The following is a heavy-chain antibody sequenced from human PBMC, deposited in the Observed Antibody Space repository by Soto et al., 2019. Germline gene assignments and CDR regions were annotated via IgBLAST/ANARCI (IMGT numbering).Heavy chain of an antibody. V-gene: IGHV5-51*01. J-gene: IGHJ4*02. Sequence: PEEPLKVSWKGSGYSFTIYCIGWVRQMPGKGLEWMGIIYPGDSDTRYSPSFHGQVTISADKSISTAYLQWSSLKASDTAMYYCARPSRSSSSWDTHYFDYWGQGTLVTVSS. CDR2: IYPGDSDT. D-gene: IGHD6-13*01. CDR1: GYSFTIYC. CDR3: ARPSRSSSSWDTHYFDY.